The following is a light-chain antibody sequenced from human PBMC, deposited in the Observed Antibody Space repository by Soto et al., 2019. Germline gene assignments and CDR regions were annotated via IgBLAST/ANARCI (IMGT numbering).Light chain of an antibody. CDR1: QDIRNW. CDR3: QQAKDFPLT. CDR2: ATS. Sequence: DIQMTQSPSSVFASVGDRVTISCRASQDIRNWLDWYQHKPGKAPQILIYATSNLQTGVPSRFSGSGSGTDFTLTISSLQPEDFATYYCQQAKDFPLTFGGGTKVEIK. V-gene: IGKV1-12*01. J-gene: IGKJ4*01.